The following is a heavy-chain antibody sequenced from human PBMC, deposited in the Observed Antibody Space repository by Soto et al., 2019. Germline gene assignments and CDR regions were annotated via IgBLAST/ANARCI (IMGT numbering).Heavy chain of an antibody. J-gene: IGHJ4*02. D-gene: IGHD2-15*01. CDR1: GYTFTNFG. Sequence: QVQLVQSGTEVKKPGASVKVSCKASGYTFTNFGISWVRQAPGQGLEWMGWISAYNGNTNYAQKFQGRVTMTTDTTTSPAYLELRGLRSEYTAVYYCARGSTPIDYWGQGTLITVSS. CDR3: ARGSTPIDY. V-gene: IGHV1-18*01. CDR2: ISAYNGNT.